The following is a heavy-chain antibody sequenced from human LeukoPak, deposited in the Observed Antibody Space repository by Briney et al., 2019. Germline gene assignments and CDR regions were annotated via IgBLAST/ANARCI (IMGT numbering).Heavy chain of an antibody. CDR1: GFTFSSYA. CDR3: AKVEDGEAVAGIV. J-gene: IGHJ4*02. CDR2: VSGSGGST. V-gene: IGHV3-23*01. D-gene: IGHD6-19*01. Sequence: GGSLRLSCAASGFTFSSYAMRWVRQAPGKGLEWVSGVSGSGGSTYYADSVKGRFTISRDNSKNTLYLQMNSLRAEDTAVYYCAKVEDGEAVAGIVWGQGTLVTVSS.